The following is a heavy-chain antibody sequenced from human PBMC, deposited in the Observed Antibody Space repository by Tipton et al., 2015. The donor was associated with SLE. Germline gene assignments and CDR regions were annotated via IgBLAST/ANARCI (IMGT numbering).Heavy chain of an antibody. D-gene: IGHD3-22*01. J-gene: IGHJ3*02. V-gene: IGHV3-23*01. CDR1: GFTFSGYA. CDR3: AKDLLASYYYDSSGYYQPAFDI. CDR2: TSGSGEST. Sequence: GSLRLSCAASGFTFSGYAMSWVRQAPGKGLEWVSTTSGSGESTYFADSVKGRFTISRDNSKNTLYLQMHSLRAEDTAAYYCAKDLLASYYYDSSGYYQPAFDIWGQGTMVTVSS.